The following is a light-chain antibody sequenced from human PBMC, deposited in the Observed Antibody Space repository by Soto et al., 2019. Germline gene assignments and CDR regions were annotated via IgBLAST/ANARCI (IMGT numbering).Light chain of an antibody. CDR3: QQYGSSGT. CDR1: QSVSSY. Sequence: EIVLTQSPPALSLSPGERATLSCRASQSVSSYLAWYQQKPGQAPRLLIYDASTMATGFPARFSGSGSGTEFTLTISSLQSEDFAVYYCQQYGSSGTFGQGTKVDIK. CDR2: DAS. V-gene: IGKV3-15*01. J-gene: IGKJ1*01.